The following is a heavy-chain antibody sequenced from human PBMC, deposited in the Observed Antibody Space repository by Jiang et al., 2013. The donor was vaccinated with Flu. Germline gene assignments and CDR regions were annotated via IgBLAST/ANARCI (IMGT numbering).Heavy chain of an antibody. CDR2: ISYDGSNK. CDR1: GFTFSSYA. Sequence: QLLESGGGVVQPGRSLRLSCAASGFTFSSYAMHWVRQAPGKGLQWVAVISYDGSNKYYADSVKGRFTISRDNSKNTLYLQMNSLRAEDTAVYYCAKEKGYSYGQRTRYYYSGMDVWGQGTTVTVSS. J-gene: IGHJ6*02. V-gene: IGHV3-30*04. D-gene: IGHD5-18*01. CDR3: AKEKGYSYGQRTRYYYSGMDV.